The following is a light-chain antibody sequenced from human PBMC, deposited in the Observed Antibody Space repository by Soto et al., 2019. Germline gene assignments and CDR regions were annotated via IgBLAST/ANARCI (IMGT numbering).Light chain of an antibody. V-gene: IGKV1-8*01. CDR2: AAS. Sequence: IQMTQSPSALSASTGDRVTITCRASQGISSYLAWYQQKPGKAPKLLIYAASTLQSGVPSRFSGSGSGTDFTLTISCLQSEDFATYCCQQYYSYPRTFGQGTKVDI. CDR3: QQYYSYPRT. CDR1: QGISSY. J-gene: IGKJ1*01.